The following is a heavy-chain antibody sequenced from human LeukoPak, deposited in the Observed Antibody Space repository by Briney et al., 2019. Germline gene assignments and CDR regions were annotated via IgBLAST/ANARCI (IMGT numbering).Heavy chain of an antibody. V-gene: IGHV4-38-2*01. CDR2: IYHSGST. Sequence: SQTLSLTFAVSGHSISSDYYWGWIRQPPGKGLEWIGIIYHSGSTYYNPSLKSRVTILVDTSKNQFSLKLSSVTAADTAVYYCARAYRTIGYWGQGTLVTVSS. J-gene: IGHJ4*02. CDR3: ARAYRTIGY. D-gene: IGHD1/OR15-1a*01. CDR1: GHSISSDYY.